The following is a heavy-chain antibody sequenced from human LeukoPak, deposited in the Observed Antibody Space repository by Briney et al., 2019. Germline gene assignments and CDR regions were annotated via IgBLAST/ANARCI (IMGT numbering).Heavy chain of an antibody. V-gene: IGHV1-2*02. CDR2: INPNSGGT. CDR3: AREYSSGWYLYGY. Sequence: ASVKVSCKASGYTFTGYYMHWVRQASGQGLEWMGWINPNSGGTNYAQKFQGRVTMTRDTSISTAYMELSRLRSDDTAVYYCAREYSSGWYLYGYWGQGTLVTVSS. J-gene: IGHJ4*02. CDR1: GYTFTGYY. D-gene: IGHD6-19*01.